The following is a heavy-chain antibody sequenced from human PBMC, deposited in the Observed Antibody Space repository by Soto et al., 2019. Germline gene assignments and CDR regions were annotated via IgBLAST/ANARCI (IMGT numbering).Heavy chain of an antibody. CDR3: AKASIAAAGYPDYYYGMDV. CDR2: ISGSGGST. CDR1: GFTFSSYA. D-gene: IGHD6-13*01. Sequence: GGSLRLSCAASGFTFSSYAMNWVRQAPEKGLEWASAISGSGGSTYYADSVKGRFTISRDNSKNTLYLQMNSLRAGDTAVYYCAKASIAAAGYPDYYYGMDVWGQGTTVTVSS. V-gene: IGHV3-23*01. J-gene: IGHJ6*02.